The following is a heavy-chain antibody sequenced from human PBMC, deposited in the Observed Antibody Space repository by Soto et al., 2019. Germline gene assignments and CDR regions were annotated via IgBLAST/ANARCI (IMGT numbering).Heavy chain of an antibody. D-gene: IGHD6-13*01. J-gene: IGHJ2*01. CDR3: AKEDSRSWAVVSWYFGL. Sequence: EVQLLESGGGLVQPGGSLRLSCAASGFTFSSYAMNWVRQAPGKGLEWVSGISGSGSSTYYADSVKGRFTISRDNSKNTLYLRMNSLRAEDTAVYYCAKEDSRSWAVVSWYFGLWGRGTLVTVSS. CDR2: ISGSGSST. V-gene: IGHV3-23*01. CDR1: GFTFSSYA.